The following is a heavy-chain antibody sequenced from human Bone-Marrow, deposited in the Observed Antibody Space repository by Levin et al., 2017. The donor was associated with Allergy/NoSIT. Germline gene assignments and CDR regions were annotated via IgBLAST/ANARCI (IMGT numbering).Heavy chain of an antibody. V-gene: IGHV4-59*01. J-gene: IGHJ4*02. CDR1: GGSISSYY. CDR3: ARGATSAVDYGGHYFDY. CDR2: IYYSGST. D-gene: IGHD4-17*01. Sequence: PSETLSLTCTVSGGSISSYYWSWIRQPPGKGLEWIGYIYYSGSTNYNPSLKSRVTISVDTSKNQFSLKLSSVTAADTAVYYCARGATSAVDYGGHYFDYWGQGTLVTVSS.